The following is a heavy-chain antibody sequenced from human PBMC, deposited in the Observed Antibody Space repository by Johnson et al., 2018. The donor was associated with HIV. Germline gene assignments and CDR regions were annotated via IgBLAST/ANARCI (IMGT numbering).Heavy chain of an antibody. CDR3: AREMGWLVLYYDSSDSYPGGAFDI. V-gene: IGHV3-7*01. CDR1: GFTFSSYW. D-gene: IGHD3-22*01. CDR2: IKQDGSEK. J-gene: IGHJ3*02. Sequence: VQLVESGGGLVQPGGSLRLSCAASGFTFSSYWMSWVRQAPGKGLEWVANIKQDGSEKYYVDSVKGRFTISRDNAKNSLYLQMNSLRAEDTAVYYCAREMGWLVLYYDSSDSYPGGAFDIWGQGTVVTVSS.